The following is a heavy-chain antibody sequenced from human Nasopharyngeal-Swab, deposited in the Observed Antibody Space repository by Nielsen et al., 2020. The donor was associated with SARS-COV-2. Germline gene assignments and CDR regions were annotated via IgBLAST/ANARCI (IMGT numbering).Heavy chain of an antibody. CDR1: GGSISSYY. V-gene: IGHV4-59*01. CDR3: ARDSVGDYYDSSGYYRPGGMDV. Sequence: GSLRLSCTVSGGSISSYYWSWIRQPPGKGLEWIGDIYYSGSTNYNPSLKSRVTISVDTSKNQLSLKLSSVTAADTAVYYCARDSVGDYYDSSGYYRPGGMDVWGQGTTVTVSS. D-gene: IGHD3-22*01. J-gene: IGHJ6*02. CDR2: IYYSGST.